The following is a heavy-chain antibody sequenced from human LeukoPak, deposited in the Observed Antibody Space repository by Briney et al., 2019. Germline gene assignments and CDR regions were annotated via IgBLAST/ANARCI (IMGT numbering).Heavy chain of an antibody. J-gene: IGHJ4*02. Sequence: GGSLRLSCAASGFTFSSYSMNWVRQAPGKGLEWVSSISSSSSYIYYADSVKGRFTISRDNAKNSLYLQMNSLRAEDTAVYYCARAVAGRSRYYFDYWGQGTLVTVSS. CDR3: ARAVAGRSRYYFDY. CDR2: ISSSSSYI. CDR1: GFTFSSYS. D-gene: IGHD6-19*01. V-gene: IGHV3-21*01.